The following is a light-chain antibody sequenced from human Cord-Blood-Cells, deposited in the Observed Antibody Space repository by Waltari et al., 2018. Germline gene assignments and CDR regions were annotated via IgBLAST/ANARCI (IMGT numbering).Light chain of an antibody. V-gene: IGLV2-14*01. CDR3: SSYTSSSTLG. CDR1: SSAVGGSNS. J-gene: IGLJ3*02. Sequence: QSALTQPAPASGSPAPSITNPCARTSSAVGGSNSASWYHQHPGKSPNLMMYDVSNRPSGVSKRFSGSKSGNTASLAIAGLQAGDEADYYFSSYTSSSTLGFGGGTKLTVL. CDR2: DVS.